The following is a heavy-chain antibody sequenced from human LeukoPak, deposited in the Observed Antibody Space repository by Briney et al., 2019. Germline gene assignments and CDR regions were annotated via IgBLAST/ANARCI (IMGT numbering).Heavy chain of an antibody. Sequence: PSETLSLTCTVSGGSISSGSYNWSWIRQPAGKGLEWIGRIYTSGSTNYNPSLKSRVTISVDTSKNQFSLKLSSVTAADTAVYYCARVSYDSSGYGYYFDYWGQGTLVTVSS. D-gene: IGHD3-22*01. V-gene: IGHV4-61*02. CDR3: ARVSYDSSGYGYYFDY. CDR1: GGSISSGSYN. J-gene: IGHJ4*02. CDR2: IYTSGST.